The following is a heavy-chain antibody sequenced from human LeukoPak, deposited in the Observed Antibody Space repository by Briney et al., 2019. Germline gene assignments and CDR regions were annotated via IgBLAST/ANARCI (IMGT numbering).Heavy chain of an antibody. Sequence: GGSLRLSCAASGFTFSSYSMNWVRQAPGKGLEWVSSISSSSSYIYYADSVKGRFTISRDNAKNSLYLQMNSLRAEDTAVYYCAKEGLRLGELSYNWFDPWGQGTLVTVSS. J-gene: IGHJ5*02. V-gene: IGHV3-21*01. CDR3: AKEGLRLGELSYNWFDP. CDR1: GFTFSSYS. D-gene: IGHD3-16*02. CDR2: ISSSSSYI.